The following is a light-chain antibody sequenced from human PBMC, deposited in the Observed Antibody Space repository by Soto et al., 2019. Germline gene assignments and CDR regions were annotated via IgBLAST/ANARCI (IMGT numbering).Light chain of an antibody. V-gene: IGKV3-11*01. CDR1: QSVSSY. CDR2: DAS. CDR3: QQRSNWRLT. J-gene: IGKJ4*01. Sequence: EIVLTQSPATLSLSPGERANLSCRASQSVSSYLAWYQQKPGQAPRLLIYDASNRATGIPARFSGSWSGTDFTLTISSLEPEDFAVYYCQQRSNWRLTFGGGTKVEIK.